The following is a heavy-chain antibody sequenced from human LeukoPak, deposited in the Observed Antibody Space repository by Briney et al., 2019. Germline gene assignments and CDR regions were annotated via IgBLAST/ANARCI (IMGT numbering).Heavy chain of an antibody. V-gene: IGHV4-59*01. Sequence: SEALSLTCTVSGGSINSYYWSWIRQPPGKGLEWIGYIYYSGSTNYNPSLKSRVTISVDTSKNQFSLKLSSVTAADTAVYYCARYYYDSSGYEFYPYYWGQGTLVTVSS. CDR2: IYYSGST. CDR3: ARYYYDSSGYEFYPYY. D-gene: IGHD3-22*01. J-gene: IGHJ4*02. CDR1: GGSINSYY.